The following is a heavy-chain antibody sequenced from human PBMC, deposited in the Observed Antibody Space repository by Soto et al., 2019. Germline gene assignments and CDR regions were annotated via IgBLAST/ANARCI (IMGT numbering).Heavy chain of an antibody. CDR1: GFSLSTSGVG. CDR3: AHYFYGVTDY. CDR2: IYWDDDK. D-gene: IGHD3-10*01. J-gene: IGHJ4*02. Sequence: QITLKESGPTLVKPTQTLTLTCTFSGFSLSTSGVGVGWIRQPPGKALEWLALIYWDDDKRYSPSLKSRLTISQDTSKTQVVLTMTNMNPVATATYSCAHYFYGVTDYWGQGTLVTVSS. V-gene: IGHV2-5*02.